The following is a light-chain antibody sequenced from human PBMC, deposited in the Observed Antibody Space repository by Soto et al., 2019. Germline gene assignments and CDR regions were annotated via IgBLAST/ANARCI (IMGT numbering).Light chain of an antibody. CDR1: HSVSTR. V-gene: IGKV3-15*01. Sequence: EIVMTQSPATPSVSPAERATLSCRASHSVSTRLAWYQQKPGQAPRLLIYDASTRASGRPARFSGSGSGTEFTLTMSNLPSEDFAVYYGEQDKYWPLTFGGGTKVEIK. CDR2: DAS. CDR3: EQDKYWPLT. J-gene: IGKJ4*01.